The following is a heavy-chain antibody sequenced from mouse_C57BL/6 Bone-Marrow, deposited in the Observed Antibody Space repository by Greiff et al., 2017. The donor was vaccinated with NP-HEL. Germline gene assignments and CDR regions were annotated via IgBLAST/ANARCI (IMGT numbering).Heavy chain of an antibody. CDR2: ISNGGGST. CDR3: ARRLRLLYYAMDY. CDR1: GFTFSDYY. D-gene: IGHD3-2*02. V-gene: IGHV5-12*01. J-gene: IGHJ4*01. Sequence: EVQLVESGGGLVQPGGSLKLSCAASGFTFSDYYMYWVRQTPEKRLEWVAYISNGGGSTYYPDTVKGRFTISRDNAKNTLYLQMSRLKSEDTAMYYCARRLRLLYYAMDYWGQGTSVTVSS.